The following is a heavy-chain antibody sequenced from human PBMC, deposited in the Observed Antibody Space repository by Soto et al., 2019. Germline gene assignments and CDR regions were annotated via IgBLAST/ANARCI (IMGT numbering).Heavy chain of an antibody. Sequence: PAETLSLSCTVSGGSIGSYYCSWVRQPPGKGLEWIGYIYYSGSTNYNPSLKSRVTISLDTSKNQFSLKLSSVTAADTAVYYCARGGGYSYGRLDYWGQGALVTVS. CDR1: GGSIGSYY. CDR2: IYYSGST. D-gene: IGHD5-18*01. V-gene: IGHV4-59*01. CDR3: ARGGGYSYGRLDY. J-gene: IGHJ4*02.